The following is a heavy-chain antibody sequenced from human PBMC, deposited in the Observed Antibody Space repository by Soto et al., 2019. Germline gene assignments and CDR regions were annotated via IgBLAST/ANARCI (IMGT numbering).Heavy chain of an antibody. J-gene: IGHJ3*02. Sequence: ASVKVSCKASGGNFRSESINWVRQAPGQGLEWMGGIIPFFGTSDYAQKFQGRLRITADESTTTAYMELSSLRSQDTAVYYCARGHEFGGNSDAYGIWGQGTMVTVSS. D-gene: IGHD2-21*02. CDR3: ARGHEFGGNSDAYGI. CDR1: GGNFRSES. CDR2: IIPFFGTS. V-gene: IGHV1-69*13.